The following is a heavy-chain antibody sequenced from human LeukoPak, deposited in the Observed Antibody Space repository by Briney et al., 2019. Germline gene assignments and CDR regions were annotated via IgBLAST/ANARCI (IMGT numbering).Heavy chain of an antibody. Sequence: ASVRVSSKPSGDSFTGYFIHWVRQAPGQGLEWMGCIDPNSGDTKYAQKFQGRVSMPRDTSTRTAYMELSRLRSDDTAVYFCARSGSTGYSLDYWGQGTLVTVSS. CDR1: GDSFTGYF. J-gene: IGHJ4*02. V-gene: IGHV1-2*02. CDR2: IDPNSGDT. D-gene: IGHD3-22*01. CDR3: ARSGSTGYSLDY.